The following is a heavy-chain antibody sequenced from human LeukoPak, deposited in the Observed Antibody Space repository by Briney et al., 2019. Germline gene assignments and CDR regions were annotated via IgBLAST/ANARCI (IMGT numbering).Heavy chain of an antibody. J-gene: IGHJ5*02. D-gene: IGHD1-7*01. CDR2: ISESGVNT. Sequence: GGSLRLSCAASGFTFSGYAMSWVRQAPGKGLEWVSTISESGVNTYYANSLMGRFTISRDNSKNTLYLQMNSLRAEGTAVYYCTKDKRNYAWGQGTLVTVSS. CDR3: TKDKRNYA. V-gene: IGHV3-23*01. CDR1: GFTFSGYA.